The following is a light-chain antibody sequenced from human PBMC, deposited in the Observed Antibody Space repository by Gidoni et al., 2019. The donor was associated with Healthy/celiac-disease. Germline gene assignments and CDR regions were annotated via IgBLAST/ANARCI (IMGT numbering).Light chain of an antibody. Sequence: SYELTLPPPVSVPPGQTASITSSGDKLGVKYACWYQHKPGHSHVLVIYPDSKRPSGIPERFSGSNSGNTATLTTDGTQAMDEADYYCHAWDNSAYVFGTGTKVTVL. CDR1: KLGVKY. CDR3: HAWDNSAYV. V-gene: IGLV3-1*01. CDR2: PDS. J-gene: IGLJ1*01.